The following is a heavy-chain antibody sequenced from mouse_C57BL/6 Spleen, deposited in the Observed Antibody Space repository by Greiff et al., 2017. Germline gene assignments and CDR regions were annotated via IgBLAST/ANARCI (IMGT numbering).Heavy chain of an antibody. Sequence: QVQLQQPGAELVKPGASVKVSCKASGYTFTSYWMHWVKQRPGQGLEWIGRIHPSDSDTNYNQKFKGKATLTVDKASSTAYMQLSSLTSEDSAVYYCAINYGSLYYFDYWGKGTTLTVSS. V-gene: IGHV1-74*01. J-gene: IGHJ2*01. CDR2: IHPSDSDT. CDR1: GYTFTSYW. CDR3: AINYGSLYYFDY. D-gene: IGHD1-1*01.